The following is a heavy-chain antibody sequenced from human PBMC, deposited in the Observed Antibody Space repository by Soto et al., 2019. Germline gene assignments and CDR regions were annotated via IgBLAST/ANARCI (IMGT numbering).Heavy chain of an antibody. J-gene: IGHJ4*02. CDR1: VGSFSGHY. CDR2: INHTGST. Sequence: SETLSLTCAVYVGSFSGHYWSWIRQPPGKGLEWIGEINHTGSTNQNPSLKSRVSISVDTSKNQFFLKLRSVTAADTAVYYCARGISVIVGVQGDAPDKSSFDYWSQGTLVTV. CDR3: ARGISVIVGVQGDAPDKSSFDY. V-gene: IGHV4-34*01. D-gene: IGHD3-22*01.